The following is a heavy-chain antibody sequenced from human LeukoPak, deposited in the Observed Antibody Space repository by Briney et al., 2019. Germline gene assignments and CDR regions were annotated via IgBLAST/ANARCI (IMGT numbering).Heavy chain of an antibody. J-gene: IGHJ4*02. CDR3: ASTPYNWNCTPHFDY. Sequence: SQTLSLTCAVSGGTISSGGYSWSWIRQPPGKGLEWIGYIYHSGSTYYNPSLKSRVTISVDRSKNQFSLKLSSVTAADTAVYYCASTPYNWNCTPHFDYWGQGTLVTVSS. D-gene: IGHD1-7*01. V-gene: IGHV4-30-2*01. CDR1: GGTISSGGYS. CDR2: IYHSGST.